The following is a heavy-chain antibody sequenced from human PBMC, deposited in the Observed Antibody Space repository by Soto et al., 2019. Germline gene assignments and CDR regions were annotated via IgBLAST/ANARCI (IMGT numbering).Heavy chain of an antibody. Sequence: QVQLVESGGDVVQPGRSLTLSCLASGFSFSSHGMHWIRQAPGKGLEWLAVISYDGGNKNYADSVRDRFTISRDNSKKSVFLQINSLRTEDTAVYFCARAPPGGDYWAGFPYWGQGTLVIVSS. CDR2: ISYDGGNK. J-gene: IGHJ4*02. D-gene: IGHD4-17*01. V-gene: IGHV3-30*03. CDR3: ARAPPGGDYWAGFPY. CDR1: GFSFSSHG.